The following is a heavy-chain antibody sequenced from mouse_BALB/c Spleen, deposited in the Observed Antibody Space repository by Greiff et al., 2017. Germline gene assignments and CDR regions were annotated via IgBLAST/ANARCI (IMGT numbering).Heavy chain of an antibody. CDR1: GFNIKDTY. Sequence: EVQLQQSGAELVKPGASVKLSCTASGFNIKDTYMHWVKQRLEQGLEWIGRIDPANGNTKYDPKFQGKATITADTSSNTAYLQLSSLTSEDTAVYYCARWGTGSRFAYWGQGTLVTVSA. J-gene: IGHJ3*01. CDR2: IDPANGNT. D-gene: IGHD3-3*01. V-gene: IGHV14-3*02. CDR3: ARWGTGSRFAY.